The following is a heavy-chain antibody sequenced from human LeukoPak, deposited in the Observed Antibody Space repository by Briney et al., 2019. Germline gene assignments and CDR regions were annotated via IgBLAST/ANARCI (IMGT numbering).Heavy chain of an antibody. D-gene: IGHD3-10*01. V-gene: IGHV4-61*02. Sequence: SETLSLTCTVSGGSISSGSYYWSWIRQPAGKGLEWIGRIYTSGSTNYNPSLKSRVPLSVDTSKKHFSLKLRSFAAGEPAVYYCARGFTMVRGGNYYYMDDWGKGTPVTVSS. J-gene: IGHJ6*03. CDR2: IYTSGST. CDR3: ARGFTMVRGGNYYYMDD. CDR1: GGSISSGSYY.